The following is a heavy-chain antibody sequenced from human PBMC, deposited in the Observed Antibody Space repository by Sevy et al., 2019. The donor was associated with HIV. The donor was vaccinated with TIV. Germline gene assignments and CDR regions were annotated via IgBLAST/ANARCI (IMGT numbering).Heavy chain of an antibody. CDR1: GGSISSYY. D-gene: IGHD2-2*01. V-gene: IGHV4-59*01. Sequence: SETLSLTCTVSGGSISSYYWSWIRQPPGKGLEWIGYIYYSGSTNYNPSLKSRVTISVDTSKNQFSLKLSSVTAADTAMYYCARGGCSSTSCYSDDYYYYYGMDVWGQGTTVTVSS. CDR2: IYYSGST. CDR3: ARGGCSSTSCYSDDYYYYYGMDV. J-gene: IGHJ6*02.